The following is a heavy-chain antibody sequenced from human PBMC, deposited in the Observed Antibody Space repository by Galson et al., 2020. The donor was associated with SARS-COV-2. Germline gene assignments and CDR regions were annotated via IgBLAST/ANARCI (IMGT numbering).Heavy chain of an antibody. D-gene: IGHD4-4*01. CDR1: GFTFSNSA. V-gene: IGHV3-73*01. CDR2: IRSKANSYAT. J-gene: IGHJ3*02. Sequence: GGSLRLSCAASGFTFSNSAMPWVRQASGKGLEWVGRIRSKANSYATAYAASVKGRFTISRDDSKNTAYLQMNSLKTEDTAVYYCTRVPPYSNSFWDAFDIWGQGTMVTVSS. CDR3: TRVPPYSNSFWDAFDI.